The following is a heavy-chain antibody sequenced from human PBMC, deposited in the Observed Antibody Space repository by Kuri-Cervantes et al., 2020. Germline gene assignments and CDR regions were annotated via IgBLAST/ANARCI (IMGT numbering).Heavy chain of an antibody. CDR2: IIPIFGTA. CDR1: GGTFSSYA. V-gene: IGHV1-69*13. Sequence: SVKVSCKASGGTFSSYAISWVRQAPGQGLEWMGGIIPIFGTANYAQKFQGRVTITADESTSTAYMELSSLRSEDTAVYYCARDLGRGYGMDVWGQGTTVTVSS. J-gene: IGHJ6*02. CDR3: ARDLGRGYGMDV. D-gene: IGHD3-10*01.